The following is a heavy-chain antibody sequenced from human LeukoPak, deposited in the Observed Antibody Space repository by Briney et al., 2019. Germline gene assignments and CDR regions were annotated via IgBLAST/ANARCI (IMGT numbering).Heavy chain of an antibody. D-gene: IGHD1-26*01. CDR1: GYTFTNYD. J-gene: IGHJ4*02. V-gene: IGHV1-8*02. Sequence: ASVTVSCKASGYTFTNYDINWVRQATGQGLEWMGWMNPNSGNTGYAQKFQGRVTMTRNTSISTAYMELSSLRSEDTVVYYCARGKRRIVGAICCVYWGQGTLVTVSS. CDR2: MNPNSGNT. CDR3: ARGKRRIVGAICCVY.